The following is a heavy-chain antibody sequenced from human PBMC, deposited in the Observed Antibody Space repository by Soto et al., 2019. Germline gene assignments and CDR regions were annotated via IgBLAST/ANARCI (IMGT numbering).Heavy chain of an antibody. Sequence: GGSLRLSCAASGFTFSSYSMNWVRQAPGKGLEWVSSISTSSSYIYYADSVKGRFTISRDNAKNSLYLQMNSLRAEDTAVYYCARSVIAGSPHYYYYYMDVWGKGTTVTVSS. CDR3: ARSVIAGSPHYYYYYMDV. V-gene: IGHV3-21*01. CDR1: GFTFSSYS. CDR2: ISTSSSYI. D-gene: IGHD2-21*01. J-gene: IGHJ6*03.